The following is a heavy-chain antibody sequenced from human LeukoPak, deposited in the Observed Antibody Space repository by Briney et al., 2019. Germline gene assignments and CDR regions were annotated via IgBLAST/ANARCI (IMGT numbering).Heavy chain of an antibody. CDR2: LKSKTNGGTT. V-gene: IGHV3-15*01. D-gene: IGHD1-1*01. CDR1: GFTFSNYA. J-gene: IGHJ4*02. CDR3: VTERSGAFEN. Sequence: AGGSLRLSCEASGFTFSNYAMHWVRQAPGKGLEWVALLKSKTNGGTTDYASPVKDRFTISRDDSKNILYLQINSLKIEDTAMYYCVTERSGAFENWGQGTLVTVSS.